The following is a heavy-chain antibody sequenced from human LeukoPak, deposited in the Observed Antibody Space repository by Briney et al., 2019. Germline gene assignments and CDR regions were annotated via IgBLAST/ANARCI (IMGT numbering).Heavy chain of an antibody. CDR2: IYTSGST. D-gene: IGHD1-26*01. V-gene: IGHV4-4*07. CDR1: GGSISSYY. CDR3: ARDEPVEWELLAEGAFDI. J-gene: IGHJ3*02. Sequence: SETLSLTCTVSGGSISSYYWSWIRQPAGKGLEWIGRIYTSGSTNYNPSLKSRVTMSVDTSKNQFSLKLSSVTAADTAVYYCARDEPVEWELLAEGAFDIWGQGTMVTVSS.